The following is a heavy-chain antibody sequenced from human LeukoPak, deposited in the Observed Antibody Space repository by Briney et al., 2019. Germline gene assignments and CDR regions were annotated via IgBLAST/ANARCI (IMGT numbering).Heavy chain of an antibody. V-gene: IGHV1-69*05. D-gene: IGHD3-16*01. CDR3: ARGMGAHFDY. CDR2: IIPIFGTA. CDR1: GGTFSSYA. J-gene: IGHJ4*02. Sequence: GASVKVSCKASGGTFSSYATSWVRQAPGQGLEWMGGIIPIFGTANYAQKFQGRVTITTDESTSTAYMELSSLRSEDTAVYYCARGMGAHFDYWGQGTLVTVSS.